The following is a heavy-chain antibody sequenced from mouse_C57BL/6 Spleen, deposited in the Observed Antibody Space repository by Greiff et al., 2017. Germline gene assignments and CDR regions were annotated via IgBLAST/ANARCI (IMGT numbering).Heavy chain of an antibody. CDR1: GFTFSSYA. Sequence: EVKVVESGAGLVKPGGSLKLSCAASGFTFSSYAMPWVRQTPEKRLEWVAYISSGGDDIYYADNVKGRFTISRDNARNTLYLQMSSLKSEDTAMYYCTRGRGAYWGQGTLVTVSA. CDR3: TRGRGAY. J-gene: IGHJ3*01. CDR2: ISSGGDDI. V-gene: IGHV5-9-1*02.